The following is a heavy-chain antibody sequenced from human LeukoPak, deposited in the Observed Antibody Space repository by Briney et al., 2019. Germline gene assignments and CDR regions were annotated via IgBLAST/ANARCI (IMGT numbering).Heavy chain of an antibody. CDR1: GFNFDGYG. D-gene: IGHD4-17*01. V-gene: IGHV3-20*04. Sequence: PGGSLRLSCAASGFNFDGYGMSWVRQVPGKGLEWVSGISWNGGNTDYADSVKGRFTISRDSAKNSLYLQMNSLRAEDTALYYCAKDSIEDYGDYVGFDYWGQGTLVTVSS. J-gene: IGHJ4*02. CDR3: AKDSIEDYGDYVGFDY. CDR2: ISWNGGNT.